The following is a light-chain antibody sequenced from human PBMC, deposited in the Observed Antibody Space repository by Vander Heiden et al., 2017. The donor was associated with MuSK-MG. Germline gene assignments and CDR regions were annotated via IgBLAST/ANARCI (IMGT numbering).Light chain of an antibody. CDR3: LLYLSSGSWV. J-gene: IGLJ3*02. Sequence: QTVVTQAPSFSVSPGGTVTLTCALSSGSVSTSHYSSWYQQTPGQAPRTLICNTNTRSSRVPDRFSGSILGNKAALTITGAQADDESVYYCLLYLSSGSWVFGGGTKLTVL. CDR1: SGSVSTSHY. V-gene: IGLV8-61*01. CDR2: NTN.